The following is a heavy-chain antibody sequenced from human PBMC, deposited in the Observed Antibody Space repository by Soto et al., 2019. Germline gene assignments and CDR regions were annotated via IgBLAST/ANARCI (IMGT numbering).Heavy chain of an antibody. CDR2: IYSGGST. J-gene: IGHJ6*02. Sequence: GGSLRLSCAASGFTVSSNYMSWVRQAPGKGLEWVSVIYSGGSTYYADSVKGRFTISRDNSKNTLYLQMNSLRAEDTAVYYCARDPDYYDSSGHAPGYYGMDVWGQGTTVTVSS. D-gene: IGHD3-22*01. V-gene: IGHV3-53*01. CDR1: GFTVSSNY. CDR3: ARDPDYYDSSGHAPGYYGMDV.